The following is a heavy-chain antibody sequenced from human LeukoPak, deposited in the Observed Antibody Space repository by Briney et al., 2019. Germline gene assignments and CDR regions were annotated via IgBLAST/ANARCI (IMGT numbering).Heavy chain of an antibody. Sequence: GGSLILSCAASGFTFSSYSMNWVRQAPGKGLEWVSSISSSSSYICYADSVKGRFTISRDNAKNSLYLQMNSLRAEDTAVYYCARVPYSSIVPFDYWGQGTLVTVSS. V-gene: IGHV3-21*01. CDR2: ISSSSSYI. CDR1: GFTFSSYS. D-gene: IGHD6-13*01. J-gene: IGHJ4*02. CDR3: ARVPYSSIVPFDY.